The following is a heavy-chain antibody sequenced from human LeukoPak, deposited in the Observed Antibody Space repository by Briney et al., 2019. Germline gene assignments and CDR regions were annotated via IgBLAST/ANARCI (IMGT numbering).Heavy chain of an antibody. CDR3: ARDRVDYYDSSGYRGPYYFDY. Sequence: ASVQVSCKASGYTFTGYYIHWLRQAPGQGLEWMGWINPNSGGTNYAQKFQGRVTMTSDTSISTAYMELSRVRSDDTAVYYCARDRVDYYDSSGYRGPYYFDYWGQGTLVTVSS. V-gene: IGHV1-2*02. CDR2: INPNSGGT. J-gene: IGHJ4*02. CDR1: GYTFTGYY. D-gene: IGHD3-22*01.